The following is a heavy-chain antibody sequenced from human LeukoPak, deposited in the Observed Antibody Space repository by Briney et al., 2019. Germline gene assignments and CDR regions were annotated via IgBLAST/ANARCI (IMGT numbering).Heavy chain of an antibody. V-gene: IGHV4-39*07. CDR3: ARGHYDFWSGYPEYNWFDP. D-gene: IGHD3-3*01. J-gene: IGHJ5*02. Sequence: SETLSLTCTVSGGSISSSSYYWGWIRQPPGKGPEWIGSIYYSGSTYYNPSLKSRVTISVDTSKNQFSLKLSSVTAADTAVYYCARGHYDFWSGYPEYNWFDPWGQGTLVTVSS. CDR1: GGSISSSSYY. CDR2: IYYSGST.